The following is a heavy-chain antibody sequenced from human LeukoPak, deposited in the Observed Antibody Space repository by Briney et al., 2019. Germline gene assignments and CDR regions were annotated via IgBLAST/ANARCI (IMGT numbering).Heavy chain of an antibody. CDR2: ISGSGGST. Sequence: GGSLRLSCAASGFTFSSYAMSWVRQAPGKGLEWVSAISGSGGSTYYADSVKGRFTISRDNSKNTLYLQMNSLRAEDTAVYYCAKDRDGYNFRLAYYFDYWGQGTLVTVSS. D-gene: IGHD5-24*01. J-gene: IGHJ4*02. CDR3: AKDRDGYNFRLAYYFDY. CDR1: GFTFSSYA. V-gene: IGHV3-23*01.